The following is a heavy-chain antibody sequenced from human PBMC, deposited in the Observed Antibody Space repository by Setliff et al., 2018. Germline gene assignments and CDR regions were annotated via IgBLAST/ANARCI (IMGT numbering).Heavy chain of an antibody. Sequence: SETLSLTCAASGGTFSDYYWTWIRQPPGKGLEWIGEIYHDGNDNTPSVHYSPSLKSRVTISIDKSNNQFSLKLTSMTAADTAVYYCAKGGGRYHSDSWGQGILVTVSS. V-gene: IGHV4-34*01. D-gene: IGHD1-1*01. J-gene: IGHJ4*02. CDR1: GGTFSDYY. CDR2: IYHDGNDNTPSV. CDR3: AKGGGRYHSDS.